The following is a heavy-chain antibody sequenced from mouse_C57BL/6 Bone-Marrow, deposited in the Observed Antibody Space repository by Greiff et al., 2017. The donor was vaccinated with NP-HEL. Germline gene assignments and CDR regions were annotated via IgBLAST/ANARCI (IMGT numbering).Heavy chain of an antibody. CDR2: ISDGGSYT. V-gene: IGHV5-4*01. CDR3: ARERTTVVAKRSYYAMDY. J-gene: IGHJ4*01. CDR1: GFTFSSYA. Sequence: EVQGVESGGGLVKPGGSLKLSCAASGFTFSSYAMSWVRQTPEKRLEWVATISDGGSYTYYPDNVKGRFTISRDNAKNNLYLQMSHLKAEETAIYYCARERTTVVAKRSYYAMDYWGQGTSVTVSS. D-gene: IGHD1-1*01.